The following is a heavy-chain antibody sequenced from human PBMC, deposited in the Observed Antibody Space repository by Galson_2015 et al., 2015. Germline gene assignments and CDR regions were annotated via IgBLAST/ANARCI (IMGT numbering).Heavy chain of an antibody. V-gene: IGHV1-46*01. D-gene: IGHD6-13*01. Sequence: SVKVSCKAFGYTFTSYYIHWVRQAPGQGLEWMGIIYPSGGSTTYAQKFQGRVTMTRDTSTSTVYMELRSLRFEDTAVYYCARDRRRLPGITAAGTSDYWGQGTLVTV. CDR2: IYPSGGST. J-gene: IGHJ4*02. CDR3: ARDRRRLPGITAAGTSDY. CDR1: GYTFTSYY.